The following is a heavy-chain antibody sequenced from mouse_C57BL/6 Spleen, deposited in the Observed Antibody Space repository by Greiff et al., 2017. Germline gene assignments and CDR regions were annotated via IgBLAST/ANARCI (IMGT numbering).Heavy chain of an antibody. J-gene: IGHJ1*03. CDR3: CVYYDYDVDWYFDV. CDR2: IYPGSGNT. V-gene: IGHV1-76*01. Sequence: VQLQESGAELVRPGASVKLSCKASGYTFTDYYINWVKQRPGQGLEWIARIYPGSGNTYYNEKFKGKATLTAEKSSSTAYMQLSSLTSEDSAVYFCCVYYDYDVDWYFDVWGTGTTVTVSS. D-gene: IGHD2-4*01. CDR1: GYTFTDYY.